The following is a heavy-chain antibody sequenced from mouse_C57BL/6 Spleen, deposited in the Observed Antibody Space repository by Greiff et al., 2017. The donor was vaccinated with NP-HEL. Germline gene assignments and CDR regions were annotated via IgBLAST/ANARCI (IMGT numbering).Heavy chain of an antibody. CDR2: INPNNGGT. D-gene: IGHD2-4*01. V-gene: IGHV1-18*01. Sequence: VQLQQSGPELVKPGASVKIPCKASGYTFTDYNMDWVKQSHGKSLEWIGDINPNNGGTIYNQKFKGKATLTVDKSSSTAYMELRSLTSEDTAVYYCARWDYDYVFAYWGQGTLVTVSA. J-gene: IGHJ3*01. CDR3: ARWDYDYVFAY. CDR1: GYTFTDYN.